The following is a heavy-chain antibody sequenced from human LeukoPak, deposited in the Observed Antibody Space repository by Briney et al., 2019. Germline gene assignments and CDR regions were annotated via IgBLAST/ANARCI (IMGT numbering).Heavy chain of an antibody. CDR1: GFTFSSYA. CDR3: ARELH. V-gene: IGHV3-66*02. D-gene: IGHD1-26*01. CDR2: IYSGGST. Sequence: GGSLRLSCAASGFTFSSYAMSWVRQAPGKGLEWVSIIYSGGSTYYADSVKGRFTISRDNSKNTLYLQMNSLRVEDTAVYYCARELHWGQGTLVTVSS. J-gene: IGHJ4*02.